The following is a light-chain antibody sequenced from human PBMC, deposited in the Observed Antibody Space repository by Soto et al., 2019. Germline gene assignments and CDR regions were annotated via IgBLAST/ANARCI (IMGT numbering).Light chain of an antibody. J-gene: IGKJ1*01. CDR3: QQYNSYSRT. Sequence: DIQMTQSPSTLSASLGDRVTITCRASQTISSWLAWYQQKPGKAPKLLIYAASSLEAGVPSRFSGSGSGTEFTLTISSLQPDDFATYYCQQYNSYSRTFGQGTKVDI. CDR1: QTISSW. CDR2: AAS. V-gene: IGKV1-5*01.